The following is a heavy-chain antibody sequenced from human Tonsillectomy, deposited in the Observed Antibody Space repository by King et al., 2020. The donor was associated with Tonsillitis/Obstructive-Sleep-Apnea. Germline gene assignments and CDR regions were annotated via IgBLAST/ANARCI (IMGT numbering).Heavy chain of an antibody. J-gene: IGHJ5*02. CDR2: IYGGGST. CDR3: ARAVDSGYDPRWFVP. CDR1: GFTVSRNY. V-gene: IGHV3-53*01. Sequence: VQLVESGGGLIQPGGSLRLSCAASGFTVSRNYMNWVRQAPGKGLEWISVIYGGGSTFYADSVKGRFIISRDNSKNTLFLQMNSLRVEDTAVYYWARAVDSGYDPRWFVPWGQGTLVTVSS. D-gene: IGHD5-12*01.